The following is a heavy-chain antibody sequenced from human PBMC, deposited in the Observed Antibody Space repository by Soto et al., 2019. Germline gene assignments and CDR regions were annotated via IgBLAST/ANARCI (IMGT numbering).Heavy chain of an antibody. J-gene: IGHJ6*02. CDR2: VIPIFGTP. CDR1: GGTFSTYA. Sequence: SVKVSCKAPGGTFSTYAISWVRQAPGQGLEWMGGVIPIFGTPKYAQKFQGRVTITADESTSTGYMELRSLRSEDTAVYYCARSQGGSSSLDIYYYYYYVMDVWGQGTTVTVSS. CDR3: ARSQGGSSSLDIYYYYYYVMDV. V-gene: IGHV1-69*13. D-gene: IGHD2-15*01.